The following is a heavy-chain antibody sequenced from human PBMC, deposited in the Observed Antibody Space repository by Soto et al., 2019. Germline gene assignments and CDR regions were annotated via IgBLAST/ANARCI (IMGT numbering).Heavy chain of an antibody. Sequence: QVQLQQWGAGPLRPLETLSLTCGVSGGSFSGYYWAWIRQSPGKGLEWIGEINDRGSINYNPSLKSRVSITVNTSKNHYSLNLGSVTAADTAVYYCARESHDILTGPPWVWYCDLWGRGTLVTVSS. CDR1: GGSFSGYY. D-gene: IGHD3-9*01. CDR2: INDRGSI. J-gene: IGHJ2*01. CDR3: ARESHDILTGPPWVWYCDL. V-gene: IGHV4-34*01.